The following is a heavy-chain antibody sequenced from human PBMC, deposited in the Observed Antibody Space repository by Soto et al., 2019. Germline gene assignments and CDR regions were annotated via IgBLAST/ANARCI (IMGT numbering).Heavy chain of an antibody. CDR1: GFSVTTND. CDR3: AKKPPSAIQGWAFGMEV. Sequence: EVQLVETGGGLIQPGGSLRLSCLASGFSVTTNDIIWVRQPPGKGLEWVSTTFTGGSTHYADSVKGRFAISRDNSKNTVYLQRNNLRVEDTAVYYCAKKPPSAIQGWAFGMEVWGQGPTVAVSS. D-gene: IGHD1-26*01. CDR2: TFTGGST. V-gene: IGHV3-53*02. J-gene: IGHJ6*02.